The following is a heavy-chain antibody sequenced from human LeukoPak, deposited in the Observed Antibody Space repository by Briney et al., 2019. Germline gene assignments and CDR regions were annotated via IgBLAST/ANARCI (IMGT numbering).Heavy chain of an antibody. V-gene: IGHV1-2*06. CDR3: ARDRGDTTECYFDY. CDR1: GYVFTGYY. J-gene: IGHJ4*02. D-gene: IGHD1-1*01. Sequence: GASVKVSCKASGYVFTGYYIYWVRQAPGQGLEWMGRINPNSGGTDYAQKFQGRVTMTRDTSISTAYMELSRLRSDDTAVYYCARDRGDTTECYFDYWGQGTLVTVSS. CDR2: INPNSGGT.